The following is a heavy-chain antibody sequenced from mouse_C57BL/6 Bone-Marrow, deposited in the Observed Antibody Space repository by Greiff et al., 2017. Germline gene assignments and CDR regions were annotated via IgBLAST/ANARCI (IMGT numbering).Heavy chain of an antibody. D-gene: IGHD2-2*01. J-gene: IGHJ4*01. V-gene: IGHV1-15*01. Sequence: VQLQQSGAELVRPGASVTLSCKASGYTFTDYEMHWVKQTPVHGLEWIGAIDPETGGTAYNQKFKGKAILTADKSSSTAYMELRSLTSEDSAVYYCTRGYGDAMDYWGQGTSVTVSS. CDR3: TRGYGDAMDY. CDR2: IDPETGGT. CDR1: GYTFTDYE.